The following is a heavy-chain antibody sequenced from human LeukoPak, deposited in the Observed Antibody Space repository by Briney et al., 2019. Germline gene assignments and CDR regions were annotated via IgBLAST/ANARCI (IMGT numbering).Heavy chain of an antibody. CDR1: GGSISSGGYS. CDR2: IYHSGST. CDR3: ARGTPRLDY. Sequence: PSETLSLTCAVSGGSISSGGYSWSWIRQPPGKGLEWIGYIYHSGSTYYNPSLKSRVTISVDRSKNQFSLKLSSVTAADTAVYYCARGTPRLDYWGQGTLVTVSS. V-gene: IGHV4-30-2*01. D-gene: IGHD2-15*01. J-gene: IGHJ4*02.